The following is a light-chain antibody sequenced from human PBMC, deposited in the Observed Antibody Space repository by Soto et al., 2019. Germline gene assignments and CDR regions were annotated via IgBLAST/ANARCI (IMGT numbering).Light chain of an antibody. CDR1: SSNFGSYT. CDR2: TND. CDR3: AAWDDSLNGWV. Sequence: QSVLTQPPSASGTPGQRVTISCSGSSSNFGSYTVNWYQQLPGTAPKLLIYTNDQRPSGVPDRFSGSKSGTSASLAISGLQSEDEAGYYCAAWDDSLNGWVFGGGTKLTVL. J-gene: IGLJ3*02. V-gene: IGLV1-44*01.